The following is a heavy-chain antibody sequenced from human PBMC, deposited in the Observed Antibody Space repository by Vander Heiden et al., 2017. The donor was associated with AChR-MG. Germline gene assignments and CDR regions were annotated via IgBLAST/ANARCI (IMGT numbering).Heavy chain of an antibody. CDR2: IHPSDSYT. CDR3: ARGSTRYYYDSSGYLDY. CDR1: GYSFTSYW. J-gene: IGHJ4*02. V-gene: IGHV5-10-1*03. D-gene: IGHD3-22*01. Sequence: EVQLVQSGAEVKKPGESLRISCKGSGYSFTSYWISWVRQRPGKGLEWMGRIHPSDSYTNYSPSVQCHVTISADKSISTAYLQWSSLKASDTAMYYCARGSTRYYYDSSGYLDYWCQGTLVTVSS.